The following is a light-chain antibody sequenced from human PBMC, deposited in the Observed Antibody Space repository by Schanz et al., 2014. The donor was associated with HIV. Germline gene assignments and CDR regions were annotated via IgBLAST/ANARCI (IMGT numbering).Light chain of an antibody. CDR3: GTWDSSLSVWV. J-gene: IGLJ3*02. V-gene: IGLV1-51*01. Sequence: QSVLTQPPSVSAAPGQKVTISCSGSSSNLGNNYVSWYQQFPGTAPKLLIYDNYQRPSGVPDRFSGSKSGTSATLGITGLQTGDEADYYCGTWDSSLSVWVFGGGTKLTVL. CDR1: SSNLGNNY. CDR2: DNY.